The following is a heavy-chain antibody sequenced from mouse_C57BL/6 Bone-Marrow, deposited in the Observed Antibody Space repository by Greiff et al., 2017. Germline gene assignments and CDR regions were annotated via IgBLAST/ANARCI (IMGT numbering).Heavy chain of an antibody. J-gene: IGHJ3*01. D-gene: IGHD1-1*01. CDR3: ARVYYYGSPWFAY. Sequence: QLQQSGAELVRPGSSVKLSCKASGYTFTSYWMHWVKQRPIQGLEWIGNIDPSDSETHYNQKFKDKATLTVDKSSSTAYMQLSSLTSEDSAVYYCARVYYYGSPWFAYWGQGTLVTVSA. CDR1: GYTFTSYW. CDR2: IDPSDSET. V-gene: IGHV1-52*01.